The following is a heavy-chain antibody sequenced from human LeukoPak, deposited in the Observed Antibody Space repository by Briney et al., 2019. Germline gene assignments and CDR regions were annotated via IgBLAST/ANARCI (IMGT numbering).Heavy chain of an antibody. V-gene: IGHV4-39*07. CDR2: IYTSGST. CDR3: ARVSITMVRGVNWFDP. Sequence: SETLSLTCTVSGGSISSSSYYWGWIRQPPGKGLEWIGRIYTSGSTNYNPSLKSRVTMSVDTSKNQFSLKLSSVTAADTAVYYCARVSITMVRGVNWFDPWGQGTLVTVSS. CDR1: GGSISSSSYY. J-gene: IGHJ5*02. D-gene: IGHD3-10*01.